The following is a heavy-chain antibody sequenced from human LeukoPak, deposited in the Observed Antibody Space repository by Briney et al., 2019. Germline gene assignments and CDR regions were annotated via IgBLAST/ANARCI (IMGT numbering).Heavy chain of an antibody. CDR2: INSDGTGT. D-gene: IGHD6-13*01. CDR1: GFTFSSYW. J-gene: IGHJ4*02. CDR3: ATHWGYSSTWQTFDY. V-gene: IGHV3-74*01. Sequence: GVSLRFSCAASGFTFSSYWMHWVRQAPGKGLVWVSRINSDGTGTSYADSVKGRFTISRDNAKNTLYLQMNSLRAEDTAVYYCATHWGYSSTWQTFDYWGQGTLVTVSS.